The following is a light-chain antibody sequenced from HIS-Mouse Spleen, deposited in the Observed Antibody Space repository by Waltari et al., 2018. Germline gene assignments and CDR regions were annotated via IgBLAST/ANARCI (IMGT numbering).Light chain of an antibody. CDR1: SLRSYY. CDR2: GKN. J-gene: IGLJ3*02. Sequence: SSELTQDPAVSVALGQTVRITCQGDSLRSYYASWYQQKPGQAPVLGIYGKNNRPSGIPDRFSGSSSGNKASLTITGAQAEDEADYYCNARDSSGNHLVFGGGTKLTVL. CDR3: NARDSSGNHLV. V-gene: IGLV3-19*01.